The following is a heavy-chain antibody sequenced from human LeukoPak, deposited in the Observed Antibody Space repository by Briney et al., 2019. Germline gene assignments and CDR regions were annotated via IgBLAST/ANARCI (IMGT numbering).Heavy chain of an antibody. CDR2: INPNSGGT. Sequence: ASVKVSCKASGYTFTGYYMHWVRQAPGQGLEWMGWINPNSGGTNYAQKFQGRVTMTRDTSISTAYMELSRLRSDDTAVYYCARVSGLLWFGELLIPFDYWGQGTLVTVS. D-gene: IGHD3-10*01. J-gene: IGHJ4*02. V-gene: IGHV1-2*02. CDR3: ARVSGLLWFGELLIPFDY. CDR1: GYTFTGYY.